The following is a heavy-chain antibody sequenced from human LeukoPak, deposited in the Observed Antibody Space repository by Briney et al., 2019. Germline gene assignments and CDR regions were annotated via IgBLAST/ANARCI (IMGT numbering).Heavy chain of an antibody. CDR1: GFTVSSTY. Sequence: PGGSLRLSCAASGFTVSSTYMTWVPQAPAKGLEWVSVIYSGGSTYYADSVKGRFTISRDNSKNTLYLQMNSLRAEDTAVYYCAREGAGYDNAFDIWGQGTTVTVSS. D-gene: IGHD5-12*01. J-gene: IGHJ3*02. CDR3: AREGAGYDNAFDI. V-gene: IGHV3-53*01. CDR2: IYSGGST.